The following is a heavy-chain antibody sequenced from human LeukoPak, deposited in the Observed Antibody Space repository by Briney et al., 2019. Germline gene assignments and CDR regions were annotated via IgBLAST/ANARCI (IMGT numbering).Heavy chain of an antibody. CDR2: ISSSSSHI. J-gene: IGHJ3*01. CDR1: GFTFSSYS. CDR3: ARASNWGSGDAFDL. V-gene: IGHV3-21*01. Sequence: GGSLRLSCAASGFTFSSYSMNWVRQAPGKGLEWVSSISSSSSHIYYADSVKGRFTISRDNAKNSLYLQMNSLRAEDTAVYYCARASNWGSGDAFDLWGQGTMVTVSS. D-gene: IGHD7-27*01.